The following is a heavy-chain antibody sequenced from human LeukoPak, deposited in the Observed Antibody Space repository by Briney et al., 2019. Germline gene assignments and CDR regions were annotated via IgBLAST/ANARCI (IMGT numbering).Heavy chain of an antibody. CDR3: VVVPAAASSWVDC. V-gene: IGHV3-11*03. D-gene: IGHD2-2*01. Sequence: KSGGSLRLSCAASGFTFSDYYMSWIRQAPGRGLEWVSYISSSSYTDYADSVKGRFTISRDNAKNSLFLQMNSLRAEDTAVYYCVVVPAAASSWVDCWGQGTLVTVSS. CDR1: GFTFSDYY. CDR2: ISSSSYT. J-gene: IGHJ4*02.